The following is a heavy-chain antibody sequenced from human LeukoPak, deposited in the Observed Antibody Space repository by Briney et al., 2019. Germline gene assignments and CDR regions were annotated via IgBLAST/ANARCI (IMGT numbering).Heavy chain of an antibody. CDR2: ISSSGANT. J-gene: IGHJ4*02. CDR1: GFTFSSCD. CDR3: AKASWVSSTDAVR. Sequence: GGSLRLSCAASGFTFSSCDVSWVRQAPGKGLEWVSGISSSGANTHYADSVRGRFTLSSDSSRNTVYFQLNNLRVEDTAIYYCAKASWVSSTDAVRWGQGTLVTVSS. V-gene: IGHV3-23*01. D-gene: IGHD3-16*01.